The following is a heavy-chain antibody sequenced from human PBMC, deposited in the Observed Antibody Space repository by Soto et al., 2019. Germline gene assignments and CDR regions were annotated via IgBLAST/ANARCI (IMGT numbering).Heavy chain of an antibody. Sequence: QVQLVQSGAEVKKPGASVKVSCKASGYTFTSYGISWVRQAPGQGLEWMGWISAYNGNTNYAQKLQGRVTMTTDTSPSTAYMELRRLRSDDTAVYYCARVGSFDWLQRPYLPGDYWGQGTLVTVSS. CDR2: ISAYNGNT. CDR1: GYTFTSYG. J-gene: IGHJ4*02. V-gene: IGHV1-18*01. D-gene: IGHD3-9*01. CDR3: ARVGSFDWLQRPYLPGDY.